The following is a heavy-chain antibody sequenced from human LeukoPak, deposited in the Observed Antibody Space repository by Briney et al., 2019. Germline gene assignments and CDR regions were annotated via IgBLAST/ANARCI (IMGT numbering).Heavy chain of an antibody. CDR3: ATGYLVTAGLMDV. CDR2: FDPEDGKT. V-gene: IGHV1-24*01. D-gene: IGHD6-13*01. J-gene: IGHJ6*02. Sequence: AAVKVSCKVSGYTLTELSMFWVRQAPGKGLEWMGSFDPEDGKTVYAQKFQGRVTMTEDTSTDTAYMELSSLRSEDTAVYYCATGYLVTAGLMDVWGQGTTVTVSS. CDR1: GYTLTELS.